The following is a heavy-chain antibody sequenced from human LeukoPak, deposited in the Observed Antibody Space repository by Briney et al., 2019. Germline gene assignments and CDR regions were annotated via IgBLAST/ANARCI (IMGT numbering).Heavy chain of an antibody. Sequence: GRSLRLSCAASGFTFSSYAMHWVRQAPGKGLEWVAVISYDGSNKYYADSVKGRFTISRDNSKNTLYLQMNSLRAEDTAVYYCARAILGYCSGGSCYSFDYWGQGTLVTVSS. CDR1: GFTFSSYA. CDR2: ISYDGSNK. V-gene: IGHV3-30-3*01. J-gene: IGHJ4*02. CDR3: ARAILGYCSGGSCYSFDY. D-gene: IGHD2-15*01.